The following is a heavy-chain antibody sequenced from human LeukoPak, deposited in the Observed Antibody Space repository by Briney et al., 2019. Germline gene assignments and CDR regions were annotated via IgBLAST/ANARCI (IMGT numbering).Heavy chain of an antibody. CDR3: ARGGARGAAAGLVDY. Sequence: SQTLSLTCTVSGGSISSGSYYWSWIRQPAGKGLEWIGRIYTSGSTNYNPSLKSRVTISVDTSKNQFSLKLSSVTAADTAVYYCARGGARGAAAGLVDYWGQGTLVTVSS. CDR1: GGSISSGSYY. D-gene: IGHD6-13*01. J-gene: IGHJ4*02. V-gene: IGHV4-61*02. CDR2: IYTSGST.